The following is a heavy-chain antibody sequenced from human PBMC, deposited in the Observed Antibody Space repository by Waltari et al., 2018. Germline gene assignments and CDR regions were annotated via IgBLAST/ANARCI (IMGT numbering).Heavy chain of an antibody. J-gene: IGHJ3*01. CDR3: AKDVVGYTWDEGVDTIDV. V-gene: IGHV3-53*01. CDR2: RYSAGAT. CDR1: GFSVSSSF. D-gene: IGHD3-3*01. Sequence: EIELVESGGGLSPSGGSLKLSCAASGFSVSSSFMTWVRRAPGKGLEGVASRYSAGATYYSQSGRGRFLIARDNSKNILYLQMDDLTAEDTAVYYCAKDVVGYTWDEGVDTIDVWGQGAEVVVSS.